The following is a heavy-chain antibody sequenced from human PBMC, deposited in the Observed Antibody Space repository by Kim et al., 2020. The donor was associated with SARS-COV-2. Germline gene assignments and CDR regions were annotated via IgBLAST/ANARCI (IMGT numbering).Heavy chain of an antibody. J-gene: IGHJ4*02. CDR3: SCDVVREFDL. Sequence: GGSLRLSCAASGFTFGGYWFHWFRQVPGKGLVWVSLINTDGSGMNYEGAAWGRCTISIAIAKNTLYVQMNRMRAEDTAMSLYSCDVVREFDLCGQGTLVT. CDR2: INTDGSGM. D-gene: IGHD3-22*01. CDR1: GFTFGGYW. V-gene: IGHV3-74*01.